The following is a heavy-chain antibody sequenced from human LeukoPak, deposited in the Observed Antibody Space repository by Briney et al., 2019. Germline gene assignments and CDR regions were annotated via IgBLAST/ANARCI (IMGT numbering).Heavy chain of an antibody. CDR1: GGTFSSYT. V-gene: IGHV1-69*02. CDR2: IIPILGIA. Sequence: ASVKVSCKASGGTFSSYTISWVRQAPGQGLEWMGRIIPILGIANYAQKFQGRVTITADKSTGTAYMELSSLRSEDTAVYYCARGYDFWSGQEDYGMDVWGQGTTVTVSS. CDR3: ARGYDFWSGQEDYGMDV. D-gene: IGHD3-3*01. J-gene: IGHJ6*02.